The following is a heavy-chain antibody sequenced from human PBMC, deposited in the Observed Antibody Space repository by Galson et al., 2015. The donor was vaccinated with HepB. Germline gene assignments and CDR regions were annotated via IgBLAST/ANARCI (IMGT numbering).Heavy chain of an antibody. CDR2: IRAYNGNT. J-gene: IGHJ3*02. V-gene: IGHV1-18*01. CDR3: ARGLPITMIVVVKENAFDI. D-gene: IGHD3-22*01. CDR1: GYTFTSYG. Sequence: SVKVSCKASGYTFTSYGISWVRQAPGQGLEWMGWIRAYNGNTNYAQKLQGRVTMTTDTSTGTAYMELRSLRSDDTAVYYCARGLPITMIVVVKENAFDIWGQGTMVTVSS.